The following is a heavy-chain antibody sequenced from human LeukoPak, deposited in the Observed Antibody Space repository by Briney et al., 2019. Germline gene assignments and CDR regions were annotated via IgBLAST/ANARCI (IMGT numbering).Heavy chain of an antibody. CDR3: ARMSGYSYGYSDYMDV. D-gene: IGHD5-18*01. CDR2: INHSGST. CDR1: GGSFSGYY. V-gene: IGHV4-34*01. J-gene: IGHJ6*03. Sequence: SETLSLTCAVYGGSFSGYYWSWIRQPPGKGLEWIGEINHSGSTNYNPSLKSRVTISVDTSKNQFSLKLSSVTAADTAVYYCARMSGYSYGYSDYMDVWGKGTTVTVSS.